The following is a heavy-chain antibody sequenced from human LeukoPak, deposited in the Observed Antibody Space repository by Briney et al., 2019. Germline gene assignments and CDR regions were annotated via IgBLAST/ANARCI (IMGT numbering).Heavy chain of an antibody. CDR2: IYYSGST. Sequence: SETLSLTCTVSGGSISSSSYYWGWIRQPPGKGLEWIGSIYYSGSTYYNPSLKSRVTISVDTSKNQFSLKLSSVTAADTAVYYCARGPRDSSGYYPLFYYYYYMDVWGKGTTVTVSS. J-gene: IGHJ6*03. CDR3: ARGPRDSSGYYPLFYYYYYMDV. D-gene: IGHD3-22*01. CDR1: GGSISSSSYY. V-gene: IGHV4-39*01.